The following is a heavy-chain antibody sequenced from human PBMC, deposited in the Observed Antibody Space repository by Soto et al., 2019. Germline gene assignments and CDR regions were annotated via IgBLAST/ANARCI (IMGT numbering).Heavy chain of an antibody. CDR1: GFTFSSYA. V-gene: IGHV3-23*01. D-gene: IGHD2-2*01. CDR3: AKGAMMVVVPAASIDY. J-gene: IGHJ4*02. CDR2: ISGSGGST. Sequence: EVQLLESGGGLVQPGGPLRLSCAASGFTFSSYAMSWVRQAPGKGLEWVSAISGSGGSTYYADSVKGRFTISRDNSKNTLYLQMNSLRAEDTAVYYCAKGAMMVVVPAASIDYWGQGTLVTVSS.